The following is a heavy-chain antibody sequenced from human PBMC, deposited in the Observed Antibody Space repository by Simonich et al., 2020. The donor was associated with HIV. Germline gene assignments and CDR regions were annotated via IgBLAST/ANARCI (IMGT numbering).Heavy chain of an antibody. D-gene: IGHD1-20*01. CDR1: GGSFSGYY. Sequence: QVQLQQWGAGLLKPSETLSLTSAVYGGSFSGYYWSWIRQPPGKGLGWIGEINHSGRTNYNLSPTSRGTISVDTSKNQFSLRLSSVTAADTAVYYCATTSRVSNNWYRGYWGQGTLVTVSS. CDR2: INHSGRT. J-gene: IGHJ4*02. V-gene: IGHV4-34*01. CDR3: ATTSRVSNNWYRGY.